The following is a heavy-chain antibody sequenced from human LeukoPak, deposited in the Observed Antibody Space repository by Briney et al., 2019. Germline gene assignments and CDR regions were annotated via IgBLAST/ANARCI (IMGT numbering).Heavy chain of an antibody. D-gene: IGHD6-13*01. CDR3: ARNVPAAGTDWYFDL. J-gene: IGHJ2*01. CDR2: ISSSSSYI. Sequence: GGSLRLSCAASGFTFSSYSMNWVRQAPGKGLEWVSSISSSSSYIYYADSVKGRFTISRDNAKNSLYLQMNSLRAEDTAVYYCARNVPAAGTDWYFDLWGRGTLVTVSS. CDR1: GFTFSSYS. V-gene: IGHV3-21*01.